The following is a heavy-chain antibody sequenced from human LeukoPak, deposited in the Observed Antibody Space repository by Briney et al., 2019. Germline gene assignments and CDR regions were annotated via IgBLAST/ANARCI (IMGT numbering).Heavy chain of an antibody. CDR2: INHSGST. D-gene: IGHD4-17*01. CDR3: ARHVRTDYGDYGWFDP. CDR1: GGSFSGYY. Sequence: SETLSLTCAVYGGSFSGYYWSWIRQPPGKGLEWIGEINHSGSTNYNPSLKSRVTISVDTSKNQFSLKLSSVTAADTAVYYCARHVRTDYGDYGWFDPWGQGTLVTVSS. V-gene: IGHV4-34*01. J-gene: IGHJ5*02.